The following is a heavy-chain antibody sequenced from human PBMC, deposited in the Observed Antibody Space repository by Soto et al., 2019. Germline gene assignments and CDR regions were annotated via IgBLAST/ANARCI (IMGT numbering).Heavy chain of an antibody. CDR1: SGSISSNSYY. CDR2: IYSSGST. V-gene: IGHV4-39*01. CDR3: ARSSLSWKYFFDY. Sequence: SEILSLTCAVSSGSISSNSYYWGWIRQPPGKGLEWIGSIYSSGSTYYNPSLKSRVTISVDTSENQFSLKLSSVTAADTAVYYCARSSLSWKYFFDYWGQGTLVTVSS. D-gene: IGHD1-1*01. J-gene: IGHJ4*02.